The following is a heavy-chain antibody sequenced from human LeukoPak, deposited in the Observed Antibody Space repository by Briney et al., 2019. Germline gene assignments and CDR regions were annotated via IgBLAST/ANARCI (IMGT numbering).Heavy chain of an antibody. CDR1: GFTFSRYW. J-gene: IGHJ6*02. Sequence: GGSLRLSCAASGFTFSRYWLSWVRQAPGKGLEWVANIKQDGSEKNYVDSVKGRFTISRDNAKNSLSLQVNSLRAEDTAIYYCAREGYDILTGPNVYYFYHGMDVWGQGTTVIVSS. CDR2: IKQDGSEK. V-gene: IGHV3-7*01. D-gene: IGHD3-9*01. CDR3: AREGYDILTGPNVYYFYHGMDV.